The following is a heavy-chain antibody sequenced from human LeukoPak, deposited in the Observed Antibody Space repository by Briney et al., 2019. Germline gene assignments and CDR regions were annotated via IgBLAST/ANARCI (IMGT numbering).Heavy chain of an antibody. CDR1: GFTFSTFV. V-gene: IGHV3-9*01. D-gene: IGHD2-2*01. CDR3: AKVMCSSTSCHYDAFDI. Sequence: GGSLRLSCAASGFTFSTFVMSWVRQAPGKGLEWVSGISWNSGSIGYADSVKGRFTISRDNAKNSLYLQMNSLRAEDTALYYCAKVMCSSTSCHYDAFDIWGQGTMVTVSS. CDR2: ISWNSGSI. J-gene: IGHJ3*02.